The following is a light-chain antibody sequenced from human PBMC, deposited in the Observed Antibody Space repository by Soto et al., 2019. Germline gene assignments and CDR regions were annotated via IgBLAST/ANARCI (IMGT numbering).Light chain of an antibody. CDR2: LNSDGSH. J-gene: IGLJ2*01. CDR3: QTWDTVFSVV. CDR1: SGHSSYA. Sequence: QPVLTQSPSASASLGASVKLTCTLSSGHSSYAIAWHQQQPETGPRYLMKLNSDGSHNKGDGIPDRFSGSSSGAERYLTISSLQSEDEADYYCQTWDTVFSVVFGGGTKLTVL. V-gene: IGLV4-69*01.